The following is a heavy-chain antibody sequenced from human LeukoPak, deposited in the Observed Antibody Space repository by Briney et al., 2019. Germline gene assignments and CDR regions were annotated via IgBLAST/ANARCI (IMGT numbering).Heavy chain of an antibody. Sequence: KSGGSLRLSCAASVFAFSSSSMNWVRQAPGKGLEWVSSISGSTSYIYYADSVKGRFTISRENSKNRLYLQMNSLRAEDTAVYYCARDLGGNSFDYWGQGTLVTVSS. CDR2: ISGSTSYI. CDR3: ARDLGGNSFDY. CDR1: VFAFSSSS. J-gene: IGHJ4*02. D-gene: IGHD4-23*01. V-gene: IGHV3-21*04.